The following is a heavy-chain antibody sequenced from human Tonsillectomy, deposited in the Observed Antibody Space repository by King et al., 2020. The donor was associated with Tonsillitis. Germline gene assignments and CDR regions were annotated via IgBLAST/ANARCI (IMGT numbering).Heavy chain of an antibody. CDR1: GYTFTSYY. CDR3: ARDRGYYDSSGYYGQNWFDP. CDR2: INPSGGST. J-gene: IGHJ5*02. D-gene: IGHD3-22*01. Sequence: QLVQSGAEVKKPGASVKVSCKASGYTFTSYYMHWVRQAPGQGLEWMGIINPSGGSTSYAQKFQGRVTMTRDTSTSTVYMELSSLRSEDTAVYYCARDRGYYDSSGYYGQNWFDPWGQGTLVTVSS. V-gene: IGHV1-46*01.